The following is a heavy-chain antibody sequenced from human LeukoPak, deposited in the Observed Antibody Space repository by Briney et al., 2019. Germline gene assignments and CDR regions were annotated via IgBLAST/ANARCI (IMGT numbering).Heavy chain of an antibody. J-gene: IGHJ5*01. CDR1: GGSISSYY. CDR3: ARGIVVEPAAMSWFDS. Sequence: SETLSLTCTVSGGSISSYYWSWIRQPPGKGLQWIGHIYYSGSTNYNPSLRSRVTISVDTSKNQSSLKLSSVTAADTAVYYCARGIVVEPAAMSWFDSWGQGTLVTVSS. V-gene: IGHV4-59*08. CDR2: IYYSGST. D-gene: IGHD2-2*01.